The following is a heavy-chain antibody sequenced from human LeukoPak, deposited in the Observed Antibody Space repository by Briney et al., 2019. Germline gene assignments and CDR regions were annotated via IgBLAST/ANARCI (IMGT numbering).Heavy chain of an antibody. CDR1: GYSFTNHW. J-gene: IGHJ6*02. CDR2: IDPSDSNI. D-gene: IGHD5-18*01. V-gene: IGHV5-10-1*01. CDR3: ARAYSYGYYGMDV. Sequence: GESLKISCKGSGYSFTNHWISWVRQMPGKGLEWMGRIDPSDSNISYSPFFQVHVTISADKSSNTVSLQWGSLMPPDTAVYNCARAYSYGYYGMDVWGQGTPVTVSS.